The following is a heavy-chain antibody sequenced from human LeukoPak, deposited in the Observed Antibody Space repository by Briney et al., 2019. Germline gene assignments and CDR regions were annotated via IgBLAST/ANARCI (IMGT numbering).Heavy chain of an antibody. CDR1: GFTFNNFA. Sequence: GRSLRLSCAASGFTFNNFAMHWVRQAPGKGLEWVSVVYSGDRTYYADSVKGRFTISRDDSTNTLYLLMNSLRAEDTAVYYCARGYLIDYWGQGTLVTVSS. V-gene: IGHV3-66*01. CDR3: ARGYLIDY. D-gene: IGHD1-26*01. J-gene: IGHJ4*02. CDR2: VYSGDRT.